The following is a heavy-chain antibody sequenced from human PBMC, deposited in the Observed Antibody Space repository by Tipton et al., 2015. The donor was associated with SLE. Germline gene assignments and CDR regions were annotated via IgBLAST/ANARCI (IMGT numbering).Heavy chain of an antibody. Sequence: TLSLTCTVSNGSINYYHWSWIRQPPGKGLMLIGSISYSGATSYNPSLKSRVTISVDTSKNQFSLSLISVTAADTAVYYCARLTPWGYDYWGPGMLVTVSS. CDR1: NGSINYYH. J-gene: IGHJ4*02. D-gene: IGHD7-27*01. CDR2: ISYSGAT. V-gene: IGHV4-59*12. CDR3: ARLTPWGYDY.